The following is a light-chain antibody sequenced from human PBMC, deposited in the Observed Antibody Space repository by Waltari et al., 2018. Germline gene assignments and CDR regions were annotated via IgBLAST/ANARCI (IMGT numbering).Light chain of an antibody. V-gene: IGLV3-27*01. CDR1: LLAKKY. Sequence: SYELTQPSSVSVSPGQTASITCSGDLLAKKYARWFQQKPGQAPVLVIFKDNERPSGNPERFSGSSSGTSVTLTISGAQVEDEADYYCYSAADNNVGVFGPGTKVTVL. CDR3: YSAADNNVGV. CDR2: KDN. J-gene: IGLJ1*01.